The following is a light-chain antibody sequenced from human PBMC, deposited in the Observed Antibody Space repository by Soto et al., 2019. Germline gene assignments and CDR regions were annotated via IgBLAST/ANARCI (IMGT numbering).Light chain of an antibody. Sequence: DFVMTQSPLSLPVTPGEPASISCRSSQSLLHSNGYNYLDWYLQKPGQSPQLLIYLGSNRASGVPERFSGSGSGTEFTLKISRVEAEDVGVYYCRQDLQIPWTFGQGTKVEIK. CDR1: QSLLHSNGYNY. J-gene: IGKJ1*01. CDR3: RQDLQIPWT. CDR2: LGS. V-gene: IGKV2-28*01.